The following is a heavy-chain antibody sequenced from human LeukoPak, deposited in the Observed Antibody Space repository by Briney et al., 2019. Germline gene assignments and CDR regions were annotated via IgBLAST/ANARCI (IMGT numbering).Heavy chain of an antibody. V-gene: IGHV1-58*02. D-gene: IGHD2-8*01. Sequence: SVKVSCKASGFTFTSSAMQGVRQARGERGEWRGCIAVGSGNTNYAQKFQERVTITRDMSTSTAYMELSSPRTEDTAVYSYAAERYCTIGVCYDYYYAMDVWGQGTTVTVSS. J-gene: IGHJ6*02. CDR2: IAVGSGNT. CDR1: GFTFTSSA. CDR3: AAERYCTIGVCYDYYYAMDV.